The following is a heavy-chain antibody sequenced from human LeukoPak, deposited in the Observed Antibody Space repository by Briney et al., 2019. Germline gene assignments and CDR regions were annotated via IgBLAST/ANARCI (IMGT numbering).Heavy chain of an antibody. CDR3: ARGSLWFGELDWFDP. CDR2: IYSGGST. CDR1: GFTFSSYA. J-gene: IGHJ5*02. V-gene: IGHV3-53*01. Sequence: GGSLRLSCAASGFTFSSYAMSWVRQAPGKGLEWVSVIYSGGSTYYADSVKGRFTISRDNSKNTLYLQMNSLRAEDTAVYYCARGSLWFGELDWFDPWGQGTLVTVSS. D-gene: IGHD3-10*01.